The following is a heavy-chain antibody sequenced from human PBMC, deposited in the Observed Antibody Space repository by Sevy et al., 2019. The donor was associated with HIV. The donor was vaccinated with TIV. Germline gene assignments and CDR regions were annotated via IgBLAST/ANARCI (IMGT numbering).Heavy chain of an antibody. CDR3: ARKGGAYDIGFDP. Sequence: GGSLRLSCVASGFTCSSYEMTWVRQTPGKGLEWVSSISSSGTTIYYGDSVEGRFSICRDNPKNSVYLQMNSLRVEDTAVHYCARKGGAYDIGFDPWGQGTLVTVSS. J-gene: IGHJ5*02. D-gene: IGHD3-22*01. CDR2: ISSSGTTI. V-gene: IGHV3-48*03. CDR1: GFTCSSYE.